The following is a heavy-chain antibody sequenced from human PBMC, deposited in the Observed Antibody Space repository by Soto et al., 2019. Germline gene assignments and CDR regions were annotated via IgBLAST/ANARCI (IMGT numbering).Heavy chain of an antibody. J-gene: IGHJ6*02. CDR1: GFTFSSYE. V-gene: IGHV3-48*03. D-gene: IGHD3-3*01. Sequence: EVQLVESGGGLVQPGGSLRLSCAASGFTFSSYEMNWVRQAPGKGLEWVSYISSSSSTIYYADSVKGRFTISRDNAKNSLYLQMNSLRDEDTAVYYCAREGRFLEWLLYYYYGMDVWGQGTTVTVSS. CDR2: ISSSSSTI. CDR3: AREGRFLEWLLYYYYGMDV.